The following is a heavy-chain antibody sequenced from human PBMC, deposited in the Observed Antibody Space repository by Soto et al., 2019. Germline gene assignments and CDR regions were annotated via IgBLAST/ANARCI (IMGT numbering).Heavy chain of an antibody. CDR3: ARDLTIVPATHPRLENYGMDV. D-gene: IGHD2-2*01. J-gene: IGHJ6*02. CDR1: GYSFTSYG. V-gene: IGHV1-18*01. CDR2: ISPYNGHT. Sequence: QVQLVQSAGEVKKPGASVKVSCKASGYSFTSYGISWVRRAPGQGLEWLGWISPYNGHTQFVQRFQGRVTMTTDTSTKTAYRRLRNLRSDNTAHYYCARDLTIVPATHPRLENYGMDVWGQGTTVSVSS.